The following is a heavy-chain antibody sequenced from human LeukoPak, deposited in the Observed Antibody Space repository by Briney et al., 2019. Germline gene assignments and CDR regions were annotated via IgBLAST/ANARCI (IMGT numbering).Heavy chain of an antibody. Sequence: GGSLRLSCAASGFTFDDYAMHWVRQAPGKGLEWVSGISWNSGSIGYADSVKGRFTISRDNAKNSLYLQMNSLRAEDTALYYCARGPPYYDFWSGNYNRDDYYYMDVWGKGTTVTVSS. V-gene: IGHV3-9*01. CDR2: ISWNSGSI. CDR3: ARGPPYYDFWSGNYNRDDYYYMDV. CDR1: GFTFDDYA. D-gene: IGHD3-3*01. J-gene: IGHJ6*03.